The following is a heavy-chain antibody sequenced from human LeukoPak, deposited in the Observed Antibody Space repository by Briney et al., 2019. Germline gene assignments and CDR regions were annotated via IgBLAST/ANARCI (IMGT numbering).Heavy chain of an antibody. CDR3: SSDRSGSYDGLDV. CDR2: VDPEDGKT. Sequence: GASVKVSCKVSGYSLTDLFVHWVRQAPGEGLEWMGGVDPEDGKTIYAQMFQGRVTMTEDTSIHTAYMELRSLRSEDTAIYYCSSDRSGSYDGLDVWGQGTTVIVSS. V-gene: IGHV1-24*01. CDR1: GYSLTDLF. J-gene: IGHJ6*02. D-gene: IGHD1-26*01.